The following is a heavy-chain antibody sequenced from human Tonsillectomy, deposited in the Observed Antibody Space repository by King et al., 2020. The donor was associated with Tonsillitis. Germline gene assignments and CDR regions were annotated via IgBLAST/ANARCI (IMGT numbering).Heavy chain of an antibody. CDR3: ARSPNYYDSSGYSWAFDM. J-gene: IGHJ3*02. V-gene: IGHV4-4*02. D-gene: IGHD3-22*01. Sequence: VQLQESGPGLVKPSGTLSLTCAVSGGSISSSNWWSWVRQPPGKGLEWIGEIYHTGRTNYNPSLKSRVAISVDNSKNQFSLALTSVTAADTAVYYCARSPNYYDSSGYSWAFDMWGQGTMVTVSS. CDR1: GGSISSSNW. CDR2: IYHTGRT.